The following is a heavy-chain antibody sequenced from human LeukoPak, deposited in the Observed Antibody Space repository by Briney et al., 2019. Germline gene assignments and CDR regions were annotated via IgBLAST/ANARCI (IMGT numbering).Heavy chain of an antibody. D-gene: IGHD2-15*01. CDR3: ATPSYCSGGSCFYNFDH. CDR1: GYTLTELS. J-gene: IGHJ4*02. CDR2: FDPEDGET. V-gene: IGHV1-24*01. Sequence: ASVRVSCKVSGYTLTELSMHWVRQAPGKGLEWMGGFDPEDGETTYAQKFQGRVTMTEDTSTDTAYMELSSLRSEDTAVYYCATPSYCSGGSCFYNFDHWGQGSLVTVSS.